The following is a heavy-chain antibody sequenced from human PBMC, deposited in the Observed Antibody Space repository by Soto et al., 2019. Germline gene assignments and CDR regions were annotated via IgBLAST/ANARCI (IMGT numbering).Heavy chain of an antibody. V-gene: IGHV3-30*18. D-gene: IGHD3-3*01. CDR2: ISYDGSNK. J-gene: IGHJ4*02. Sequence: QVQLLESGGGVVQPGRSLRLSCAASGFTFSSYGMHWVRQAPGKGLEWVAVISYDGSNKYYADSVKGRFTISRDNSKNTLYLQMNSLRAEDTAVYYCAKDPDLRFLEWLLPRGPFFDYWGQGTLVTVSS. CDR1: GFTFSSYG. CDR3: AKDPDLRFLEWLLPRGPFFDY.